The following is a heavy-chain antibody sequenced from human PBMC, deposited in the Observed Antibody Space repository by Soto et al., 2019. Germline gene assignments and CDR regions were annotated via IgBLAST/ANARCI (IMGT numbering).Heavy chain of an antibody. CDR2: IKSKTDGGTT. J-gene: IGHJ6*01. Sequence: EVQLVESGGGLVKPGGSLRLSCAASGFTFSNAWMSWVRQAPGKGLEWVGRIKSKTDGGTTDYAAPVKGRFTIARDASKNTLYLQMNSLKTEDTAVYYGTTGAVWYYFGMDVWGQGTTVTVSS. V-gene: IGHV3-15*01. CDR1: GFTFSNAW. CDR3: TTGAVWYYFGMDV.